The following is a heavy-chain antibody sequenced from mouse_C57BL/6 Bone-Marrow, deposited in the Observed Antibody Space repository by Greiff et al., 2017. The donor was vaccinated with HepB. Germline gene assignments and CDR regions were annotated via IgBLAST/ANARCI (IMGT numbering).Heavy chain of an antibody. D-gene: IGHD1-1*01. Sequence: VQLQESGPGLVAPSQSLSITCTVSGFSLTSYAISWVRQPPGKGLEWLGVIWTGGGTNYNSALKSRLSISKDNSKSQVFLKMNSLQTDDTARYYCALITTVVAKGYYAMDYWGQGTSVTVSS. CDR3: ALITTVVAKGYYAMDY. CDR2: IWTGGGT. V-gene: IGHV2-9-1*01. CDR1: GFSLTSYA. J-gene: IGHJ4*01.